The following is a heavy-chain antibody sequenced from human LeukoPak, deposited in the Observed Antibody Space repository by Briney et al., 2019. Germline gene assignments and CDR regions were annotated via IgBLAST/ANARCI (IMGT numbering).Heavy chain of an antibody. V-gene: IGHV4-38-2*01. CDR1: GYSISSGYY. Sequence: KPSETLSLTCAVSGYSISSGYYWGWIRQPPGKGLEWIGSIYHSGSTYYNPSLKSRVTISVDTSKNQFSLKLSSVTAADTAVYYCARRWAGSRSKFDYWGQGTLVTVSS. J-gene: IGHJ4*02. D-gene: IGHD6-13*01. CDR3: ARRWAGSRSKFDY. CDR2: IYHSGST.